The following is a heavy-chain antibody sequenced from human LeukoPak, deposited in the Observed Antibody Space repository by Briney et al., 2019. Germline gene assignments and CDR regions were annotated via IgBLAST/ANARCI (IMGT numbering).Heavy chain of an antibody. CDR3: ARAKRYCSSTSCPSDPGYFDY. V-gene: IGHV3-30*03. D-gene: IGHD2-2*01. J-gene: IGHJ4*02. Sequence: GGSLRLSCAASGFTFSSYGMHWVRQAPGKGLEWVAVISYDGSNKYYADSVKGRFTISRDNAKNSLYLQMNSLRAEDTAVYYCARAKRYCSSTSCPSDPGYFDYWGQGTLVTVSS. CDR1: GFTFSSYG. CDR2: ISYDGSNK.